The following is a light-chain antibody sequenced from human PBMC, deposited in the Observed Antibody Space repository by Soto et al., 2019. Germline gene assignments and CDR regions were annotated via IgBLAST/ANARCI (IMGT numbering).Light chain of an antibody. CDR2: KVS. J-gene: IGLJ1*01. CDR3: SSYSSTSTLCV. CDR1: SSDVGGYDY. V-gene: IGLV2-14*01. Sequence: ALTQPASVSGSPGQSITISCTGTSSDVGGYDYVSWYQHHPGKAPKLMIYKVSNRPSGVSNRFSGSKSGNTASLTISGLQAEDEADYYCSSYSSTSTLCVFGTGTKVTVL.